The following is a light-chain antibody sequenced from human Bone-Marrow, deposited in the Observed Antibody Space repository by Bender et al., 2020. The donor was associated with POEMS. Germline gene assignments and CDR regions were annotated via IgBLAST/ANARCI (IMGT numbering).Light chain of an antibody. CDR1: SSEIGSYNL. Sequence: QSALTQPASVSGSPGQSITISCTGTSSEIGSYNLVSWYQQHPGKAPKLMIYEGNKRPSGVSNRFSGSKSGNTASLTISGLQAEDEADYYCCSYAGDWVFGGGTKLTVL. CDR3: CSYAGDWV. V-gene: IGLV2-23*01. CDR2: EGN. J-gene: IGLJ3*02.